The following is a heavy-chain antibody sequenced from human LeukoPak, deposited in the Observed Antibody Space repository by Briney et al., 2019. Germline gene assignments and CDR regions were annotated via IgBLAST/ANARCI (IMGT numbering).Heavy chain of an antibody. V-gene: IGHV3-48*02. CDR2: ISSSSTI. D-gene: IGHD2-21*01. J-gene: IGHJ5*02. CDR3: ARGAYCGRDCYFSLWFDP. Sequence: PGGSLRLSCAASGFTFSSYSMNWVRQAPGKGLEWVSYISSSSTIYYADSVKGRFTISRDNAKNSLYLQMNSLRDEDTAVYYCARGAYCGRDCYFSLWFDPWGQGTLVTVSS. CDR1: GFTFSSYS.